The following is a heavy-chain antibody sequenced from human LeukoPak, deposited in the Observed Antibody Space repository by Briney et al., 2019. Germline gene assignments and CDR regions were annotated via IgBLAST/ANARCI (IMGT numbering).Heavy chain of an antibody. Sequence: SETLSLTCTVSGDSITSYFWSWIRQPPGTGLEWVGYIFYSGITNYNPSLKSRVTISVDTSKNQFSLKLSSVTAADTAVYYCARDDRWLQFNNWGQGTLVTVSS. J-gene: IGHJ4*02. D-gene: IGHD5-24*01. CDR1: GDSITSYF. CDR2: IFYSGIT. CDR3: ARDDRWLQFNN. V-gene: IGHV4-59*01.